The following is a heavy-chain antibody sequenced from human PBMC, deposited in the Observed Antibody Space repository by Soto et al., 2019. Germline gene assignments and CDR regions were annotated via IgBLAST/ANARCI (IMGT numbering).Heavy chain of an antibody. CDR2: ISYDGSNN. CDR1: GFTFSSYG. CDR3: AKDDGYCSSTSCYGNYFDY. V-gene: IGHV3-30*18. J-gene: IGHJ4*02. Sequence: GGSLRLSCAASGFTFSSYGMHWVRQAPGKGLEWVAVISYDGSNNYYADSVKGRFTISRDNSKNTLYLQMNSLRAEDTAVYYCAKDDGYCSSTSCYGNYFDYWGQGTLVTVSS. D-gene: IGHD2-2*01.